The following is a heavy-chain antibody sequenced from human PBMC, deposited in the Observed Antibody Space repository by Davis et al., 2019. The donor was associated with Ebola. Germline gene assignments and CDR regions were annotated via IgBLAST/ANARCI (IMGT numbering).Heavy chain of an antibody. CDR1: GFTFSTHG. D-gene: IGHD3-9*01. CDR2: ISAYNGNT. Sequence: AASVKVSCKASGFTFSTHGISWVQQAPGQGLEWMGWISAYNGNTKYTQKLQGRVTMTTDTSTSTAYMELRSLRSDDTAVYYCARDGTRYFDWLFFEGWFDPWGQGTLVTVSS. J-gene: IGHJ5*02. V-gene: IGHV1-18*04. CDR3: ARDGTRYFDWLFFEGWFDP.